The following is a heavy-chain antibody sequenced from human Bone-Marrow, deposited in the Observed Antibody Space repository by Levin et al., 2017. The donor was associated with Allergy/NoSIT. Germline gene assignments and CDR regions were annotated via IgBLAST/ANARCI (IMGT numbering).Heavy chain of an antibody. CDR3: ARQLGPTTITADFYGLDA. Sequence: PSETLSLTCTVSGGSMSFYYWIWIRQPAGKGLEWIGRVYAGGSTNYSPSLKSRLTISVDTSKNQFSLRLTSVTAADTAVYYCARQLGPTTITADFYGLDAWGQGTTVTVSS. V-gene: IGHV4-4*07. J-gene: IGHJ6*02. CDR1: GGSMSFYY. CDR2: VYAGGST. D-gene: IGHD1-20*01.